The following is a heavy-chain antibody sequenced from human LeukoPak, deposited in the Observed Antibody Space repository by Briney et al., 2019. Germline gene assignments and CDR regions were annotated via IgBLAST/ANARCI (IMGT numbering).Heavy chain of an antibody. CDR3: AKKYYYDSSGADFDY. V-gene: IGHV3-23*01. CDR1: GFTFSNYA. CDR2: ISGSGGST. D-gene: IGHD3-22*01. Sequence: PGGSLRLSCAASGFTFSNYAMSWVRQAPGKGLEWASAISGSGGSTYYADSVKGRFTISRDNSKNTLYLQMNSLRAEDTAVYYCAKKYYYDSSGADFDYWGQGTLVTVSS. J-gene: IGHJ4*02.